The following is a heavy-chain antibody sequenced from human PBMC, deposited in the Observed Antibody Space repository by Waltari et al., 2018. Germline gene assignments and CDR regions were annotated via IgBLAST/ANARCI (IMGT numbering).Heavy chain of an antibody. CDR1: GYSISSGYY. Sequence: QVQLQESGPGLVKPSETLSLTCAVSGYSISSGYYWGWIRQPPGKGLEWIASIYHSVSTYYHPSLKSLVTISVDTSKNQFSLKLSSVTAADTAVYYCARHARIAVAGWEFNYWGQGTLVTVSS. CDR3: ARHARIAVAGWEFNY. V-gene: IGHV4-38-2*01. CDR2: IYHSVST. D-gene: IGHD6-19*01. J-gene: IGHJ4*02.